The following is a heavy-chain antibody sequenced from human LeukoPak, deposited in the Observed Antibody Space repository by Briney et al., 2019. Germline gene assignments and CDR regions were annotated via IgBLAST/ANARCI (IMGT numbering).Heavy chain of an antibody. D-gene: IGHD6-19*01. Sequence: ASVKVSCKASGYTFTSYDINWVRQATGQGHEWMGWMNPNSGNTGYAQKFQGRVTITRNTSISTAYMELSGLRSEDTAVYYCARGFRGSGWPTSSPYFGYWGQGTLVTVSS. CDR2: MNPNSGNT. V-gene: IGHV1-8*03. CDR3: ARGFRGSGWPTSSPYFGY. CDR1: GYTFTSYD. J-gene: IGHJ4*02.